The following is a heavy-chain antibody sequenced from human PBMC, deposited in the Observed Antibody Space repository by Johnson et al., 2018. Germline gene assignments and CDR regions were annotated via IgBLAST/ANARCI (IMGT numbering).Heavy chain of an antibody. CDR3: ARGQGTMDV. J-gene: IGHJ6*03. D-gene: IGHD1-1*01. V-gene: IGHV4-34*01. CDR2: INHSGST. CDR1: GGSFSDYS. Sequence: QVQLQQWGAGLLKXSETXSLXCAVYGGSFSDYSWNWIRQPPGKGLEWIGEINHSGSTTYNPSLKSRVTISGDTSNKQFSRKLSSVTAADTAMYYCARGQGTMDVWGKGTTVTVSS.